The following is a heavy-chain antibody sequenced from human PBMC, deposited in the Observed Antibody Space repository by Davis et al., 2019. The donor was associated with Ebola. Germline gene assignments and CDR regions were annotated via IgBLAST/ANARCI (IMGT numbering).Heavy chain of an antibody. V-gene: IGHV1-69*13. Sequence: SVKVSCKASGGTFSSYAISWVRQAPGQGLEWMGGIIPIFGTANYAQKFQGRVTITADESTSTAYMELRSLRSEDTAVYYCARGDYDFWSGYPRGGVGYWGQGTLVTVSS. CDR1: GGTFSSYA. CDR3: ARGDYDFWSGYPRGGVGY. J-gene: IGHJ4*02. D-gene: IGHD3-3*01. CDR2: IIPIFGTA.